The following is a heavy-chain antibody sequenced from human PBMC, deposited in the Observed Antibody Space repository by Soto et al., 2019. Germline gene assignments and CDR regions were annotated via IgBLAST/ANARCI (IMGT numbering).Heavy chain of an antibody. CDR3: ARGHEFGGNSDALDV. CDR2: ILPIFGTA. CDR1: GGSFRREA. D-gene: IGHD2-15*01. V-gene: IGHV1-69*12. J-gene: IGHJ3*01. Sequence: QVQLVQSGAEVKKPGSSVKVSCKASGGSFRREAINWVRQAPGQGPEWMGGILPIFGTADYAQKFQGRITITADVSTTTAYMELSSLRFEDTAVYYCARGHEFGGNSDALDVWGQGTRVTVSS.